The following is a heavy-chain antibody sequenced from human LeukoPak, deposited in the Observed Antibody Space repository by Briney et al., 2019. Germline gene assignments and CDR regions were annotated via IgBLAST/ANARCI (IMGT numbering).Heavy chain of an antibody. D-gene: IGHD3-22*01. V-gene: IGHV3-21*04. CDR3: ASIPYYYDSRVDY. CDR1: GFTFSSYS. Sequence: GGSLRLSCAASGFTFSSYSMNWVRQAPGKGLEWVSSISSSSSYIYYADSVKGRFTISRDNAKNSLYLQMNSLRAEDTAVYYCASIPYYYDSRVDYWGQGTLVTVSS. CDR2: ISSSSSYI. J-gene: IGHJ4*02.